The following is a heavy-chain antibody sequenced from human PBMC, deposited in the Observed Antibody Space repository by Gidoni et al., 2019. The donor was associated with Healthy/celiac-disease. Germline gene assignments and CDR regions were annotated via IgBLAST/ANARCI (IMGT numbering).Heavy chain of an antibody. J-gene: IGHJ4*02. D-gene: IGHD3-16*02. V-gene: IGHV6-1*01. CDR3: AREGYDYVWGSYPIDY. CDR2: TYYRSKWYN. Sequence: QVQLQQSGPGLVQPSQTLSLTCAISGDSVSSHSAAWNWIRQSASRGLEWLGRTYYRSKWYNDYAVSVKSRITINPDTSKNQFSLQLNSVTPEDTAVYYCAREGYDYVWGSYPIDYWGQGTLVTVSS. CDR1: GDSVSSHSAA.